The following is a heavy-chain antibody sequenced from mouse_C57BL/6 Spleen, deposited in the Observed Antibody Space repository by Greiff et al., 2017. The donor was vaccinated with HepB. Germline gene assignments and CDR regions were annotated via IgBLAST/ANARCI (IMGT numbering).Heavy chain of an antibody. CDR2: IWSGGST. CDR1: GFSLTSYG. J-gene: IGHJ4*01. D-gene: IGHD3-2*02. Sequence: QVQLKESGPGLVQPSQSLSITCTVSGFSLTSYGVHWVRQSPGKGLEWLGVIWSGGSTDYNAAFISRLSISKDNSKSQVFFKMNSLQADDTAIYYGARKAAQATGDYAMDYWGQGTSVTVSS. V-gene: IGHV2-2*01. CDR3: ARKAAQATGDYAMDY.